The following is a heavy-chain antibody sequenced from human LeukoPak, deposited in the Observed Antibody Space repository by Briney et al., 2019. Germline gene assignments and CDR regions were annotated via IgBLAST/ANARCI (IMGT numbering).Heavy chain of an antibody. CDR2: ISYDGSNK. CDR3: ARDLTMIVVVNVFDY. D-gene: IGHD3-22*01. CDR1: GFTFSSYA. V-gene: IGHV3-30-3*01. Sequence: PGGSLILSCAASGFTFSSYAMHWVRQAPGKGLERVAVISYDGSNKYYADSVKGRFTISRDNSKNTLYLQMNSLRAEDTAVYYCARDLTMIVVVNVFDYWGQGTLVTVSS. J-gene: IGHJ4*02.